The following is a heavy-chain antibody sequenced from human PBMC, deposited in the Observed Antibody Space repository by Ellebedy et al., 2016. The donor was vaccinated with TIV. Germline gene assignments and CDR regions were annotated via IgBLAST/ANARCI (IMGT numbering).Heavy chain of an antibody. CDR1: GFTFNSYA. D-gene: IGHD3-22*01. V-gene: IGHV3-23*01. CDR2: ISGSGGRT. Sequence: PGGSLRLSCAASGFTFNSYAMSWVRQAPGKGLEWVSVISGSGGRTYYADSVKGRFTISRDNSKNTLYLQMNSLRAEDTAVYYCAKDQYYYDTSGYLRGDYWGQGTLVTVSS. CDR3: AKDQYYYDTSGYLRGDY. J-gene: IGHJ4*02.